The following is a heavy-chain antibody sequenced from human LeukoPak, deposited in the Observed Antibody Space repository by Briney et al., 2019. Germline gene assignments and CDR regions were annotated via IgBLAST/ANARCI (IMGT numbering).Heavy chain of an antibody. V-gene: IGHV1-46*01. D-gene: IGHD4-4*01. Sequence: GASVTVSYMPSGYTFTNYYMHWVRQAPGQGLAGMGMINPSGGSTSYAQNFQGRVTMTRDTSTSTVYMELNSLRSEDTAVYYCARDRPTRTPVEYNFDYCGQGTLVTVSS. CDR2: INPSGGST. J-gene: IGHJ4*02. CDR3: ARDRPTRTPVEYNFDY. CDR1: GYTFTNYY.